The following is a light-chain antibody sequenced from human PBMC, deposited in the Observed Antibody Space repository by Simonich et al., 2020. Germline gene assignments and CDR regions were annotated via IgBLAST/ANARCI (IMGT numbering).Light chain of an antibody. Sequence: DIVMTQTPLSLSVTPGQPASISCKSSQSLLHSAGKTYLYWYLQKPGQSPQLLLYEVSNRISGVPDRFSGSGSGTDFTLKISRVEAEDVGVYYCMQSIQLPLTFGGGTKVEIK. V-gene: IGKV2D-29*02. CDR3: MQSIQLPLT. J-gene: IGKJ4*01. CDR1: QSLLHSAGKTY. CDR2: EVS.